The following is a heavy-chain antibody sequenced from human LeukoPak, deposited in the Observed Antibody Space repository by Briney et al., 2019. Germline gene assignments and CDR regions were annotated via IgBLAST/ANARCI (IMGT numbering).Heavy chain of an antibody. Sequence: PGGSLRLSCAASGFTFSSYAMSWVRQAPGKGLEWVSAISGSGGSTYYADSVKGRFTISRDNSKNTLYLQMNSLRAEDTAVYYCAKSAGSQNYVWATYYFDYWGQGTLVTVSS. CDR1: GFTFSSYA. CDR2: ISGSGGST. J-gene: IGHJ4*02. CDR3: AKSAGSQNYVWATYYFDY. D-gene: IGHD3-16*01. V-gene: IGHV3-23*01.